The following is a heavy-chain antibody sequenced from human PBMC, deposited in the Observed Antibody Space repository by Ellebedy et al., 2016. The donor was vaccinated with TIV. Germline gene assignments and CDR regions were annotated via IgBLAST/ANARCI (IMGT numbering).Heavy chain of an antibody. J-gene: IGHJ4*02. V-gene: IGHV3-11*01. Sequence: GGSLRLSCAASGFTFSDYSMSWIRQAPGKGLEWVSYISSSGSTIYYTDSVKGRFTISRDNAKNSLYLQMNSLRAEDTAVYYCAGDRATIFGVVQYYFDYWGQGTLVTVSS. CDR1: GFTFSDYS. CDR3: AGDRATIFGVVQYYFDY. CDR2: ISSSGSTI. D-gene: IGHD3-3*01.